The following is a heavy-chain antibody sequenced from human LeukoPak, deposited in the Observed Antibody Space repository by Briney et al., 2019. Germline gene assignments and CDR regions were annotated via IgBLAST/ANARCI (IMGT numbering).Heavy chain of an antibody. CDR1: RYTFTSYY. J-gene: IGHJ4*02. D-gene: IGHD6-6*01. CDR2: INPSGGST. Sequence: PRASVKVSCKASRYTFTSYYMHWVRQAPGQGLEWMGIINPSGGSTSYAQKFQGRVTMTRDTSTSTVYMELSSLRSEDTAVYYCARGRIAARPMGRELPHVLDYWGQGTLVTVSS. V-gene: IGHV1-46*01. CDR3: ARGRIAARPMGRELPHVLDY.